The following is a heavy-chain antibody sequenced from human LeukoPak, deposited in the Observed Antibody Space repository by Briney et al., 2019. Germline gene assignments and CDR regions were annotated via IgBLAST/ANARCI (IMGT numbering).Heavy chain of an antibody. CDR3: ARGLYSSGWYGYYFDY. CDR2: INHSGST. J-gene: IGHJ4*02. D-gene: IGHD6-19*01. CDR1: GGSFSGYY. Sequence: PSETLSLTCAVSGGSFSGYYWSWIRQPPGKGLEWIGEINHSGSTNYNPSLKSRVTISVDTSKNQFSLKLSSVTAADTAVYYCARGLYSSGWYGYYFDYWGQGTLVTVSS. V-gene: IGHV4-34*01.